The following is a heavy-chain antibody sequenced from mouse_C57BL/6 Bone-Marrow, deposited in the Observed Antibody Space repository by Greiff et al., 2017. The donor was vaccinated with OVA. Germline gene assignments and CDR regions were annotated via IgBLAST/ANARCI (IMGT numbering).Heavy chain of an antibody. Sequence: QVQLQQPGAELVKPGASVKLSCKASGYTFTSYWMHWVKQRPGQGLEWIGMIHPNSGSTNYNEKFKSKATLTVDKSSSTAYMQLSSLTSEDSAVYYCARRSIRGHYFDDWGQGTTLTVSS. V-gene: IGHV1-64*01. CDR2: IHPNSGST. J-gene: IGHJ2*01. CDR3: ARRSIRGHYFDD. CDR1: GYTFTSYW.